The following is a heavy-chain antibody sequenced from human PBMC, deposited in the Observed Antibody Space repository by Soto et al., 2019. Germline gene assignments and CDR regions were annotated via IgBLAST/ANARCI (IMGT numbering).Heavy chain of an antibody. CDR3: ARDTPGNDDRGYSYGLSYYYYGMDV. D-gene: IGHD5-18*01. CDR2: IYTSGST. CDR1: GVSVSTYY. V-gene: IGHV4-4*07. J-gene: IGHJ6*02. Sequence: SETLSLTCTVSGVSVSTYYWSWIRQPAGKGLEWIGRIYTSGSTNYNPSLKSRVTMSVDTSKNQFSLKLSSVTAADTAVYYCARDTPGNDDRGYSYGLSYYYYGMDVWGQGTTVTVSS.